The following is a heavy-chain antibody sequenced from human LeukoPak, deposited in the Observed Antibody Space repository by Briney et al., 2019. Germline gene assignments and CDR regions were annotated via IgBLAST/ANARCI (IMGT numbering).Heavy chain of an antibody. Sequence: SETLSLTCTVSGGSISGYHWSWIRQPVGKGLEYIGRVYSSGSTNYNPSLQSRVTMSADTSKNQVSLKLNSVTAADTAVYYCARSLDWFDPWGQGNLVTVSS. V-gene: IGHV4-4*07. CDR3: ARSLDWFDP. CDR2: VYSSGST. J-gene: IGHJ5*02. CDR1: GGSISGYH.